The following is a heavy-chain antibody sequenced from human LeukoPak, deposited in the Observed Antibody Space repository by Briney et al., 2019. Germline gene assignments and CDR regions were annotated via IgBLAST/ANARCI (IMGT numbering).Heavy chain of an antibody. J-gene: IGHJ4*02. CDR2: VYYTGRT. V-gene: IGHV4-59*08. CDR3: ASHPNGERDY. CDR1: GGPITNHY. D-gene: IGHD4-17*01. Sequence: SETLSLTCTVSGGPITNHYWSWLRQTPGKGREWIGYVYYTGRTNYNPSTTYNPSLKSRLTISIDASKGQFSLKPRSVTAADTAVYYCASHPNGERDYWGEGTLVTVSS.